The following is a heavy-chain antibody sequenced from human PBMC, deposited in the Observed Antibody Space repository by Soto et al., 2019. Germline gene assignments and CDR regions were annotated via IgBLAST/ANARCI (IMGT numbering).Heavy chain of an antibody. CDR3: ARVSWREKYGMDV. V-gene: IGHV3-11*01. CDR1: GFTFSDSY. Sequence: GGSLRLSCAASGFTFSDSYMSWIRQAPGKGLEWISYITFSGNTVYYADSLKGRFTIPRDNAKNSLYLQMNRLRAEDTAVYYCARVSWREKYGMDVWGQGTTVTVSS. J-gene: IGHJ6*02. CDR2: ITFSGNTV.